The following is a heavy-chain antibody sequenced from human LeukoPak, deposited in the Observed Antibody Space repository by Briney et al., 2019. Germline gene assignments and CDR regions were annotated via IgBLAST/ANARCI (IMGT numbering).Heavy chain of an antibody. Sequence: GASVKVSCKASGYTFTGYYMHWVRQAPGQGLEWMGWINPNSGGTNYAQKFQGWVTMTRDTSISTAYMELSRLRSDDTAVYYCARGGHSSSWYLAYYFDYWGQGTLVTVSS. CDR2: INPNSGGT. J-gene: IGHJ4*02. CDR1: GYTFTGYY. D-gene: IGHD6-13*01. CDR3: ARGGHSSSWYLAYYFDY. V-gene: IGHV1-2*04.